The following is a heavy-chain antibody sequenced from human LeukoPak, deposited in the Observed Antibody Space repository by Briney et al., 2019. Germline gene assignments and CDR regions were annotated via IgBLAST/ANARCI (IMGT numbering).Heavy chain of an antibody. D-gene: IGHD2-15*01. Sequence: GGSLRLSCAASGFTFSNAWMSWVRQAPGKGLEWVSRIKSKTDGGTTDYAAPVKGRFTISRDDSKNTLYLQMNDLQTDDTGVYYCTRGSGRFEHWGQGTLVAVSS. CDR1: GFTFSNAW. V-gene: IGHV3-15*05. CDR2: IKSKTDGGTT. CDR3: TRGSGRFEH. J-gene: IGHJ4*02.